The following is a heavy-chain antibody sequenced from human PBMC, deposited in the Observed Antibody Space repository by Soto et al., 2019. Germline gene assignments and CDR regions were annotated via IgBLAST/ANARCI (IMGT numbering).Heavy chain of an antibody. CDR2: IYWNDDK. D-gene: IGHD2-2*01. J-gene: IGHJ5*02. CDR1: GFSLSTSGVG. CDR3: AHRQRGVVVPAASPRNWFDP. V-gene: IGHV2-5*01. Sequence: SGPTLVNPTQTLTLTCTFSGFSLSTSGVGVGWIRQPPGKALEWLALIYWNDDKRYSPSLKSRLTITKDTSKNQVVLTMTNVDPVDTATYYCAHRQRGVVVPAASPRNWFDPWGQGTLVTVSS.